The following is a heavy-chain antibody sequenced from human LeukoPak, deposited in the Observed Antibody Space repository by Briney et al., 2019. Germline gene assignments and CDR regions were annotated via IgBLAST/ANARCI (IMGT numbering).Heavy chain of an antibody. V-gene: IGHV6-1*01. D-gene: IGHD3-10*01. Sequence: SQTLSLTCAISGDSVSSNNAAWNWIRQSPSRGLEWLGRTYYRSKWYNDYAVSVKSRITINPDTSKNQFSLQLNSVTPEDTAVYYCARESGRGVLLWFGEFAFDYWGQGTLVTVSS. CDR3: ARESGRGVLLWFGEFAFDY. CDR1: GDSVSSNNAA. J-gene: IGHJ4*02. CDR2: TYYRSKWYN.